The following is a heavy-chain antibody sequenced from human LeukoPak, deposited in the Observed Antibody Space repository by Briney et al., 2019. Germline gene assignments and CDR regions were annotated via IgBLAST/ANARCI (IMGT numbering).Heavy chain of an antibody. J-gene: IGHJ6*02. V-gene: IGHV3-7*01. CDR2: INQDGSVR. CDR3: AKDRNYGNYQKDYYYYYFGMDV. CDR1: GFTFNTYW. Sequence: GGSLRLSCAASGFTFNTYWMIWVRQAPGKGLDWVANINQDGSVRYYVASVKGRFTISRDNSKNTLYLQMNSLRAEDTAVYYCAKDRNYGNYQKDYYYYYFGMDVWGQGTTVTVSS. D-gene: IGHD4-11*01.